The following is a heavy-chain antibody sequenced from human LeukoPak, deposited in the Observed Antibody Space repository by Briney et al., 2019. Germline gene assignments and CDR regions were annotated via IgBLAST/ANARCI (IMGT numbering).Heavy chain of an antibody. CDR3: AKAVYSSYYYDSSGYPFDY. J-gene: IGHJ4*02. Sequence: GGSLRPSCAASGFTFSSYAMSWVRQAPGKGLEWVSAISGSGGSTYYADSVKGRFTISRDNSKNTLYLQINSLRAEDTDVYYCAKAVYSSYYYDSSGYPFDYWGQGTLVTVSS. CDR1: GFTFSSYA. CDR2: ISGSGGST. V-gene: IGHV3-23*01. D-gene: IGHD3-22*01.